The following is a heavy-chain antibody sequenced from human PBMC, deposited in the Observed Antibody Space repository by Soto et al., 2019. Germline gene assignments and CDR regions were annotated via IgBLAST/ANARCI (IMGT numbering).Heavy chain of an antibody. J-gene: IGHJ1*01. CDR3: AREENCSGGTCYSEYFHR. D-gene: IGHD2-15*01. Sequence: ASVKVSCMASGYLFTAYSMHWVRLAPGQGLEWMGVVNPSGGSTKYAQNFQGRVTMTRDTSTTTIYMELSSPRSDDTAIYYCAREENCSGGTCYSEYFHRWGQGTLVTVSS. CDR2: VNPSGGST. V-gene: IGHV1-46*01. CDR1: GYLFTAYS.